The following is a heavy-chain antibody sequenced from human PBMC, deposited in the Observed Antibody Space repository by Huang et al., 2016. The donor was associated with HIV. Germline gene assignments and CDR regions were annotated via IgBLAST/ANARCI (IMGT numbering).Heavy chain of an antibody. Sequence: EVQLVESGGGFVKPGESLRLSCAASGFTFGNNPMNWVRRTSKKDMEWIAYISRNLRNTYYADSVRGRCTISRDNAKSSVFLQMERLKDDDSGVYFCVREQTATKLLDSWGRGTAVTVSS. CDR2: ISRNLRNT. CDR1: GFTFGNNP. CDR3: VREQTATKLLDS. J-gene: IGHJ5*01. V-gene: IGHV3-48*02. D-gene: IGHD2-15*01.